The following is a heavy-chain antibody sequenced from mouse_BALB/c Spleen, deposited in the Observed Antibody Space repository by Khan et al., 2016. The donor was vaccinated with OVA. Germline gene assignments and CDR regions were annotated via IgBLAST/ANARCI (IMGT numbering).Heavy chain of an antibody. V-gene: IGHV1-4*01. CDR3: AREVAYYKNDGWFAY. CDR1: GYTFTSYT. D-gene: IGHD2-14*01. J-gene: IGHJ3*01. CDR2: INPSSGYI. Sequence: QVQLQQSGAELARPGASVKMSCKASGYTFTSYTMHWVKQRPGQGLEWIGYINPSSGYINYNQKFKDKATLTADKSSSTAYMQLSSLQSEDSAIXYGAREVAYYKNDGWFAYWGQGTLVTDSA.